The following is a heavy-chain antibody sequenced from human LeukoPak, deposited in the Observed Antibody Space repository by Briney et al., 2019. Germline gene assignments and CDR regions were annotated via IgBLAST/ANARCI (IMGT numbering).Heavy chain of an antibody. CDR2: IYYSGST. J-gene: IGHJ5*02. CDR3: ARFPRIEAGATGDWFDP. D-gene: IGHD6-13*01. CDR1: GGSISSYY. Sequence: SETLSLTCTVSGGSISSYYWSWIRQPPGKGLEWIGFIYYSGSTNYNPSLKSRVTISVDTSKNQFFLNLRSVTAADTAVYYCARFPRIEAGATGDWFDPWGQGTVVTVSS. V-gene: IGHV4-59*01.